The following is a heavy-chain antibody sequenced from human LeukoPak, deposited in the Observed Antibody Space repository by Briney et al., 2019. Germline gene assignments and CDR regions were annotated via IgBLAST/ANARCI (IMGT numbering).Heavy chain of an antibody. CDR2: IYYSGST. CDR1: GGSISSYY. CDR3: ARGGSGWNYYYYYMDV. Sequence: TSETLSLTCTVSGGSISSYYWSWIRQPPGKGLEWIGYIYYSGSTNYNPSLKSRVTISVDTSKNQFSLKLRSVTAADTAVYYCARGGSGWNYYYYYMDVWGKGTTVTISS. J-gene: IGHJ6*03. D-gene: IGHD6-19*01. V-gene: IGHV4-59*01.